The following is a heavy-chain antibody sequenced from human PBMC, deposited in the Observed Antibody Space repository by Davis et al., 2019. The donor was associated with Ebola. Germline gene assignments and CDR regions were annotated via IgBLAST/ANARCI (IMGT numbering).Heavy chain of an antibody. CDR3: ARDLFGVDRSSIADSRPNDY. CDR1: GFIVSSNY. J-gene: IGHJ4*02. D-gene: IGHD6-6*01. CDR2: IYSGGST. Sequence: GESLKISCAASGFIVSSNYMSWVRQAPGKGLEWVSVIYSGGSTYYADSVKGRFTISRDNSKNTLYLQMNSLRAEDTAVYYCARDLFGVDRSSIADSRPNDYWGQGTLVTVSS. V-gene: IGHV3-53*01.